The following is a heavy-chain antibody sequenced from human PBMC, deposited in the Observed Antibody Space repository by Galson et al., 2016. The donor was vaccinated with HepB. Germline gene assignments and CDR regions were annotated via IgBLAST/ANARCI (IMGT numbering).Heavy chain of an antibody. CDR1: GFTFSSYA. Sequence: SLRLSCAASGFTFSSYAMSWVRQAPGKGLEWVSAVSGSSRAYYADSVKGRFTISRDNSKNTLYLQMNSLRAEDTAVYYCAKEGTIFGAVPYGMDVWGQGTTVTVSS. J-gene: IGHJ6*02. CDR2: VSGSSRA. D-gene: IGHD3-3*01. V-gene: IGHV3-23*01. CDR3: AKEGTIFGAVPYGMDV.